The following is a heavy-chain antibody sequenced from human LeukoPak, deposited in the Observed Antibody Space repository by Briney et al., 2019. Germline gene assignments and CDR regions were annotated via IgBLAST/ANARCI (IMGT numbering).Heavy chain of an antibody. CDR3: ARDLGSCSSTSCQTDWFHP. J-gene: IGHJ5*02. D-gene: IGHD2-2*01. CDR1: GFTLSTYW. V-gene: IGHV3-74*01. Sequence: PGGPLRLSCAASGFTLSTYWMHWVRQAPGKGLVWVSHINTDGSGTSYADSVKGRFTISRDNARNTLYLQMHSLRAEDTAVYYCARDLGSCSSTSCQTDWFHPWGQGTQVTVSS. CDR2: INTDGSGT.